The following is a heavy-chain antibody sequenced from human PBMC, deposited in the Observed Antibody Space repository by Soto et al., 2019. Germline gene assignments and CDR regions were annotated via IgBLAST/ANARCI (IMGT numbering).Heavy chain of an antibody. CDR3: AKDTVGGYSFWSGYYSDGLDV. D-gene: IGHD3-3*01. Sequence: EVKLLESGWGLAQPGGSLRLSCVGSGFTFDSYAISWVRQPPGERLQWIAAISGSADGTDYAHSVRGRFTISRDNAKKTVHLQMDSLRVEDTAVYFCAKDTVGGYSFWSGYYSDGLDVWGQGTLVSVS. J-gene: IGHJ3*01. CDR2: ISGSADGT. V-gene: IGHV3-23*01. CDR1: GFTFDSYA.